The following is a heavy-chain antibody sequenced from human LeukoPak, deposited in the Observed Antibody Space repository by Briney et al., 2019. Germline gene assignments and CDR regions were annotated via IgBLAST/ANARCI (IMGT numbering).Heavy chain of an antibody. V-gene: IGHV3-48*04. CDR1: GFTFSSYS. Sequence: GGSLRLSCAASGFTFSSYSMNWVRQAPGKGLEWVSYISSSSSTIYYADSVKGRFTISRDNAKSSLYLQMNSLRAEDTAVYYCARDSGYCSSTGCYVHYFDYWGQGTLVTVSS. D-gene: IGHD2-2*01. CDR2: ISSSSSTI. CDR3: ARDSGYCSSTGCYVHYFDY. J-gene: IGHJ4*02.